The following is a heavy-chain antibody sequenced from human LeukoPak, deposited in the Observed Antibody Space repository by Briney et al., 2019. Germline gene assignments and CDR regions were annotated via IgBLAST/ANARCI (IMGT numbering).Heavy chain of an antibody. CDR2: ISYDGSNK. D-gene: IGHD3-22*01. CDR3: AKGDSSAPWGWFDP. J-gene: IGHJ5*02. CDR1: GFTFSSYG. Sequence: GRSLRLSCAASGFTFSSYGMHWVRQAPGKGLEWVAVISYDGSNKYYADSVKGRFTISRDNAKNSLYLQMNSLRAEDTALYYCAKGDSSAPWGWFDPWGQGTLVTVSS. V-gene: IGHV3-30*18.